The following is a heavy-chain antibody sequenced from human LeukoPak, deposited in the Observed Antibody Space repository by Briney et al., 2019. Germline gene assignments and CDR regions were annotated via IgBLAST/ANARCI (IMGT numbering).Heavy chain of an antibody. CDR1: GNYW. J-gene: IGHJ4*02. CDR2: INSDGSWT. CDR3: VSFYETY. D-gene: IGHD2/OR15-2a*01. V-gene: IGHV3-74*01. Sequence: GGSLRLSCAASGNYWMHWVRQAPGKGLVWVSHINSDGSWTSYADSVKGRLTISKDNAKNTVYLQMNRLRAEDTAVYYCVSFYETYWGRGTLVTVSS.